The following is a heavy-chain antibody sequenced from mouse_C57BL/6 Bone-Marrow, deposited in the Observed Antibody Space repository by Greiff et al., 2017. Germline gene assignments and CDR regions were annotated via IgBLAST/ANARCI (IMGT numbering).Heavy chain of an antibody. CDR2: IYPGDGDT. Sequence: VMLVESGPERVKPGASVKISCKASGYAFSSSWMNWVKQRPGKGLEWIGRIYPGDGDTNYNGKFKGKATLTADKSSSTAYMQLSSLTSEDSAVYFCARTRNYYGSSFAYWGQGTLVTVSA. CDR3: ARTRNYYGSSFAY. CDR1: GYAFSSSW. J-gene: IGHJ3*01. V-gene: IGHV1-82*01. D-gene: IGHD1-1*01.